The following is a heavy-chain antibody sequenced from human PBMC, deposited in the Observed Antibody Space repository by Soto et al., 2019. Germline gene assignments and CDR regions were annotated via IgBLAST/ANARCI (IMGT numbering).Heavy chain of an antibody. Sequence: QVQLVQSGAEVQEPGSSVKVSCKASGGGNLRDYRTTWVRRAPGQGLEWMGGIIPKLGSANYAQKFQGRVTITADESTNSVYMELTSLRSDDTAVYYCARGGEGYNFGAVYWGQGTPVTVSS. J-gene: IGHJ4*02. D-gene: IGHD5-12*01. CDR1: GGGNLRDYR. CDR2: IIPKLGSA. CDR3: ARGGEGYNFGAVY. V-gene: IGHV1-69*01.